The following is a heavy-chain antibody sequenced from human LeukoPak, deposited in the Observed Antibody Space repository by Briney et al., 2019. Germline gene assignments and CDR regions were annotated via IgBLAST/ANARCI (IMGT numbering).Heavy chain of an antibody. CDR3: ARHSTGAASPFDY. Sequence: PSETLSLTCTVSGGSISSSSYYWGWIRQPPGKGLEWIGSIYYSGSTYYNPSLKSRVTISVDTSKNQFSLKLSSVTAADTAVYYCARHSTGAASPFDYWGHGTLVTVYS. CDR2: IYYSGST. V-gene: IGHV4-39*01. D-gene: IGHD1-26*01. CDR1: GGSISSSSYY. J-gene: IGHJ4*01.